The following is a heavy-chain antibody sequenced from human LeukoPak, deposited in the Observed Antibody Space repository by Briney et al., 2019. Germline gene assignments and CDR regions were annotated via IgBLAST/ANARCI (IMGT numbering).Heavy chain of an antibody. Sequence: GGSLRLSCAASGFTFSDYYMSWIRQAPGKGLEWVSYISSSGSTIYYADSVKGRFTISRDNAKNSLYLQMNSLRAEDTAVYYCARGPFPDSSGWYIKDDAFDIWGQGTMVTVSS. V-gene: IGHV3-11*01. CDR2: ISSSGSTI. D-gene: IGHD6-19*01. CDR3: ARGPFPDSSGWYIKDDAFDI. CDR1: GFTFSDYY. J-gene: IGHJ3*02.